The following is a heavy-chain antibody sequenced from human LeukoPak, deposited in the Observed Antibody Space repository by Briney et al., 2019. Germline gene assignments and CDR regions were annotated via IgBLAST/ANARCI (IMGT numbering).Heavy chain of an antibody. D-gene: IGHD2-21*02. CDR2: FDPEDGET. CDR1: GYTLTELS. Sequence: ASVKVSCKVSGYTLTELSMHWVRQAPGKGLEWMGGFDPEDGETIYAQKFQGRVTMTEDTSTDTAYMELSSLRSEDTAVYYCARGAYCGGDCHHGGAFDIWGQGTMVTVSS. CDR3: ARGAYCGGDCHHGGAFDI. J-gene: IGHJ3*02. V-gene: IGHV1-24*01.